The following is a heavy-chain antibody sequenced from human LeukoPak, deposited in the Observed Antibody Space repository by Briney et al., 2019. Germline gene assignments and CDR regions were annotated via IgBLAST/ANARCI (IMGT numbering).Heavy chain of an antibody. CDR3: TRARRRFDP. V-gene: IGHV4-34*01. CDR1: LGSFTVYY. CDR2: IKQRGST. J-gene: IGHJ5*02. Sequence: SETLSLTCAVPLGSFTVYYWSWIPHPPRKGREWVGEIKQRGSTNYNPSPKRRVTTSSPTSKNQSSLNLSSTTAANTTVHYCTRARRRFDPWGQGTLVTVSS.